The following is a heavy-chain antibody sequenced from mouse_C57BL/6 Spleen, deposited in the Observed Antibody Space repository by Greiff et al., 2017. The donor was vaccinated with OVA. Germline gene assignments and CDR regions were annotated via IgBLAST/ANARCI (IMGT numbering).Heavy chain of an antibody. CDR3: ARDQTGAWFAY. D-gene: IGHD1-1*02. V-gene: IGHV3-6*01. Sequence: EVKLQQSGPGLVKPSQSLSLTCSVTGYSITSGYYWNWIRQFPGNKLEWMGYISYDGSNNYNPSLKNRISITRDTSKNQFFLKLNSVTTEDTATYYCARDQTGAWFAYWGQGTLVTVSA. CDR2: ISYDGSN. CDR1: GYSITSGYY. J-gene: IGHJ3*01.